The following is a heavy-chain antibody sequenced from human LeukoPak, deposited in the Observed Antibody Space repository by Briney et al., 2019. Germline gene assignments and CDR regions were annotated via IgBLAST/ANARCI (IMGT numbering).Heavy chain of an antibody. J-gene: IGHJ5*02. V-gene: IGHV4-39*01. CDR2: IRYSGST. D-gene: IGHD5/OR15-5a*01. Sequence: SETLSLTCNVSGGSISSNTYFWGWIRRPPGKGLEWIGSIRYSGSTYYNPSLKSRVTISVDTSDNQFSLHLTSLTAADTAVYYCATSDTVSTYNWFDPWGLGTLVTVS. CDR1: GGSISSNTYF. CDR3: ATSDTVSTYNWFDP.